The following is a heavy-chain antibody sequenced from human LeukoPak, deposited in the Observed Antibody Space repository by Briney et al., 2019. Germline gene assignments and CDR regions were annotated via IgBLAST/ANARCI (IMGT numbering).Heavy chain of an antibody. CDR1: GFTFSSYA. D-gene: IGHD2-2*01. V-gene: IGHV3-30*04. Sequence: GGSLRLSCAASGFTFSSYAMHWVRQAPGKGLEWVAVISYDGSNKYYADSVKGRFTISRDNSKNTLYLQMNSLRAEDTAVYYCAREDIVVVPAAADYWGQGILVTVSS. CDR2: ISYDGSNK. CDR3: AREDIVVVPAAADY. J-gene: IGHJ4*02.